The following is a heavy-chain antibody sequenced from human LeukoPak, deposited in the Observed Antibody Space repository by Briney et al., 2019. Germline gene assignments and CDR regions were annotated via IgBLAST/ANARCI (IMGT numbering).Heavy chain of an antibody. Sequence: SETLSLTCAVYDVSFSGYYWSWIRQPPGKGLEWIGEINHSGSTNYNPSLKSRVTISVDTSKNQFSLKLSSVTAADTAVYYCARGSWEYGFDYWGQGTLVTISS. CDR1: DVSFSGYY. CDR2: INHSGST. V-gene: IGHV4-34*01. CDR3: ARGSWEYGFDY. D-gene: IGHD1-26*01. J-gene: IGHJ4*02.